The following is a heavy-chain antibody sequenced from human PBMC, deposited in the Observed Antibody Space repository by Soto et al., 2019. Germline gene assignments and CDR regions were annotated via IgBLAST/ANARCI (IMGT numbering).Heavy chain of an antibody. V-gene: IGHV3-30-3*01. CDR1: GFTFSSYA. J-gene: IGHJ5*02. CDR2: ISYDGSNK. CDR3: ARGLSGYKPKGA. Sequence: GGPLRLSCTASGFTFSSYAMHWVRQAPSKGLEWVAVISYDGSNKYYADSVKGRFTISRDNSKNTLYLQINSLRAEDTAVYYCARGLSGYKPKGAWGQGTLVTVSS. D-gene: IGHD2-2*02.